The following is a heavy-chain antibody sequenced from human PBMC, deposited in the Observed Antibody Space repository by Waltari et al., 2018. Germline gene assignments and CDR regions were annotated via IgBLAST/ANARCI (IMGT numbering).Heavy chain of an antibody. CDR3: ARPGVGRGFDX. Sequence: EMXVVXSGGDLVQPGGSXRLSCAASGFTFSSHWMNWFRQAQGKGLXWVANXKQDGXEKYYVDSVKXRFTISRDNAENSLYLQXDSLRDEDXAVYYXARPGVGRGFDXWGQGTXVTVSS. J-gene: IGHJ3*02. CDR1: GFTFSSHW. V-gene: IGHV3-7*04. D-gene: IGHD3-10*01. CDR2: XKQDGXEK.